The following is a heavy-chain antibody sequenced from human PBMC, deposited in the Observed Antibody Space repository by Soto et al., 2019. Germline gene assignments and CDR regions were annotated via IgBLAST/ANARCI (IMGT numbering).Heavy chain of an antibody. CDR1: GSTFSNDW. D-gene: IGHD4-4*01. V-gene: IGHV3-74*01. CDR3: ARDRSYTLDV. Sequence: EVLLVESGGGLVQPEGSLRLSCAVSGSTFSNDWMHWVRQAPGKGLVWVSHINSDGSGTNYADSVKGRFTIARDNAKSTVYLQMNSLRADDTAVYYCARDRSYTLDVWGQGTAVTVSS. J-gene: IGHJ6*02. CDR2: INSDGSGT.